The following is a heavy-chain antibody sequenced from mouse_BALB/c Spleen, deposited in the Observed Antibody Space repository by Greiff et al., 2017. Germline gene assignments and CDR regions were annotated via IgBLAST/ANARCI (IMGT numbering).Heavy chain of an antibody. CDR1: GYSFTSYY. D-gene: IGHD1-1*01. CDR2: IDPFNGGT. CDR3: ARSGTTVVATKAWFAY. V-gene: IGHV1S135*01. Sequence: VQLQQSGPELMKPGASVKISCKASGYSFTSYYMHWVKQSHGKSLEWIGYIDPFNGGTSYNQKIKGKATLTVDKSSSTAYMHLSSLTSEDSAVYYCARSGTTVVATKAWFAYWGQGTLVTVSA. J-gene: IGHJ3*01.